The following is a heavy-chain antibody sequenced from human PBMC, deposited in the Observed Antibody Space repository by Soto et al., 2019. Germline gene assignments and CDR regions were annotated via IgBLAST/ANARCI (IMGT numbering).Heavy chain of an antibody. CDR3: ARRARPDFYYMDV. CDR1: GFTLSGYA. J-gene: IGHJ6*03. CDR2: ISSNGVGT. D-gene: IGHD6-6*01. Sequence: PGGSLRLSCAACGFTLSGYAMDWVRQAPGKGLEYVSGISSNGVGTYYANSVQGRLTISRDNSKNTVYLQMGSLRPEDMAVYYCARRARPDFYYMDVWGKGTTVTVSS. V-gene: IGHV3-64*01.